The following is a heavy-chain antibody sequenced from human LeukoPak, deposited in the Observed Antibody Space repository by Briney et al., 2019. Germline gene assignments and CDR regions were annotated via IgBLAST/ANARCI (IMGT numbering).Heavy chain of an antibody. CDR2: ISYDGSNK. V-gene: IGHV3-30*18. CDR1: GFTFSSYG. Sequence: GGSLTLSCAASGFTFSSYGMHWLRQAPGKGLEWVAVISYDGSNKYYADSVKGRFTISRDNCKNTLYLQMNSLRAEDTAVYYCAKDRCSSTSCYAGGGFDYWGQGTLVTVSS. J-gene: IGHJ4*02. CDR3: AKDRCSSTSCYAGGGFDY. D-gene: IGHD2-2*01.